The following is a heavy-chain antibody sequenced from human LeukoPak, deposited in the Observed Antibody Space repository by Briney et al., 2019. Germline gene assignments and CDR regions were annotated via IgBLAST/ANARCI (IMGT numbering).Heavy chain of an antibody. CDR3: AKDLSGRKGPFDY. V-gene: IGHV3-30*18. CDR1: GFTFSSYG. CDR2: ISSDGSNA. J-gene: IGHJ4*02. Sequence: GGSLSLSCVVSGFTFSSYGMHWVRQAPGRGLDWVAVISSDGSNAYYADSVKGRFTMTRDNSQNTLFVQMNSLRAEDTAVYYCAKDLSGRKGPFDYWGQGTLVTVSS. D-gene: IGHD3-10*01.